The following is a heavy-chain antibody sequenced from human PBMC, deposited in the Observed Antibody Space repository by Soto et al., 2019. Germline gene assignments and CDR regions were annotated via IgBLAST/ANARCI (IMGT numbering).Heavy chain of an antibody. V-gene: IGHV1-2*02. CDR1: GYTFTGYY. CDR2: INPNSGGT. CDR3: APKGSGWFYFDY. D-gene: IGHD6-19*01. Sequence: ASVKVSCKASGYTFTGYYIHWVRQAPGQGLEWMGWINPNSGGTNYAQKFQGRVTMTRDTSISTAYMELSRLRSDDTAVYYCAPKGSGWFYFDYWGQGTLVTVSS. J-gene: IGHJ4*02.